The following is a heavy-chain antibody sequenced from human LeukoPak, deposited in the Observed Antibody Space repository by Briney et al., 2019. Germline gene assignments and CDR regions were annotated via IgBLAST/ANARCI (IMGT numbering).Heavy chain of an antibody. Sequence: AGGSLRLSCAASGFSFNNHGMHWVRQAPGRGLEWVAFIRYDGSKKYYADSVKGRFTISRDNSKNTLYLRVNSLRLEDTAVYYCAKDLCSSSSCYLDIWGQGAMVTVSS. D-gene: IGHD2-2*01. J-gene: IGHJ3*02. V-gene: IGHV3-30*02. CDR2: IRYDGSKK. CDR1: GFSFNNHG. CDR3: AKDLCSSSSCYLDI.